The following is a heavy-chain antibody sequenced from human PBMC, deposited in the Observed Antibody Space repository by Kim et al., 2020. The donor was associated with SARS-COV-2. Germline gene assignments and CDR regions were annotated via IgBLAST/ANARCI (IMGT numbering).Heavy chain of an antibody. CDR2: ISWNSGSI. D-gene: IGHD2-21*01. CDR1: GFTFDDYA. V-gene: IGHV3-9*01. J-gene: IGHJ4*02. Sequence: GGSLRLSCAASGFTFDDYAMYWVRQAPGKGLEWVSGISWNSGSIGYADSVKGRFTISRDNAKNSLYLQMNSLRTEDTALYYCTKDILHIGGLSKIGFDYWGQGTLVTVSS. CDR3: TKDILHIGGLSKIGFDY.